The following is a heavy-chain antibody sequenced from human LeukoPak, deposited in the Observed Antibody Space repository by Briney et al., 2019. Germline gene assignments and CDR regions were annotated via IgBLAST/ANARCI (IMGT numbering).Heavy chain of an antibody. J-gene: IGHJ4*02. V-gene: IGHV1-2*02. CDR1: GYTFTSYG. CDR3: ARAPIVGATYFDY. D-gene: IGHD1-26*01. CDR2: INPNSGGT. Sequence: ASVKVSCKASGYTFTSYGISWARQAPGQGLEWMGWINPNSGGTNYAQKFQGRVTMTRDTSISTAYMELSRLRSDDTAVYYCARAPIVGATYFDYWGQGTLVTVSS.